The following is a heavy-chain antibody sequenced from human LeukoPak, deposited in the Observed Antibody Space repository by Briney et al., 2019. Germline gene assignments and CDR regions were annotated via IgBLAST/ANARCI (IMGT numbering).Heavy chain of an antibody. Sequence: GGSLRLSCTASGSTVSSNYMSWVRQAPGKGLEWVSVIHSGGNTYYSDSVKGRFTISRDNSKNTVYLQMSSLTAEDTAVYYCGRTDYGSGTYADNWGQGTLVTVSS. CDR1: GSTVSSNY. V-gene: IGHV3-53*01. CDR3: GRTDYGSGTYADN. CDR2: IHSGGNT. D-gene: IGHD3-10*01. J-gene: IGHJ4*02.